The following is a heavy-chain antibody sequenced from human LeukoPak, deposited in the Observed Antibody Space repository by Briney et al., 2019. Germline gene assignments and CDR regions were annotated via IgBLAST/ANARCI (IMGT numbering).Heavy chain of an antibody. CDR1: GFTFSSYA. CDR2: ISGSGGST. V-gene: IGHV3-23*01. J-gene: IGHJ4*02. Sequence: GGSLRLSCAAYGFTFSSYAMSWVRQAPGKGLEWVSAISGSGGSTYYADSVKGRFTISRDNSKNMLYLQMNGLRAEDTAVYYCAKFLPTHIVGANYCFDYWGQGTLVTVSS. CDR3: AKFLPTHIVGANYCFDY. D-gene: IGHD2-21*01.